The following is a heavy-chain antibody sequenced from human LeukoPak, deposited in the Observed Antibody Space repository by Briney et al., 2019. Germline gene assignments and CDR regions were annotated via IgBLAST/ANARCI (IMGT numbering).Heavy chain of an antibody. CDR3: ARDYCSGGSCYWDY. Sequence: PSETLSLTCTVSGGSISSYYWSWIRQPPGKGLEGIGYIYYSGSTNYNPSLKSRVTISVDTSKNQFSLKLSSVTAADTAVYYCARDYCSGGSCYWDYWGQGTLVTASS. D-gene: IGHD2-15*01. V-gene: IGHV4-59*01. CDR2: IYYSGST. J-gene: IGHJ4*02. CDR1: GGSISSYY.